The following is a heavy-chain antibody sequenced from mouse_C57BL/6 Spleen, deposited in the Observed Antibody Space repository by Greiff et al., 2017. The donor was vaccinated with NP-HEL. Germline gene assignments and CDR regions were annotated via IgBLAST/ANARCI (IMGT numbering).Heavy chain of an antibody. V-gene: IGHV1-80*01. CDR1: GYAFSSYW. J-gene: IGHJ4*01. Sequence: QVQLKESGAELVKPGASVKISCKASGYAFSSYWMNWVKQRPGKGLEWIGQIYPGDGDTNYNGKFKGKATLTADKSSSTAYMQLSSLTSEDSAVYFCARSSLRSYYYAMDYWGQGTSVTVSS. CDR3: ARSSLRSYYYAMDY. D-gene: IGHD1-1*01. CDR2: IYPGDGDT.